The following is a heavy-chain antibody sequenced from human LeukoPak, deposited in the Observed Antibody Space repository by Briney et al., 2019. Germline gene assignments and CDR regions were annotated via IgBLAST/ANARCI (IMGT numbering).Heavy chain of an antibody. CDR2: ISYSGTT. Sequence: SETLSLTCTVSGGSISSNTYYWGWIRQPPGKGLEWLGSISYSGTTYYNPSLKSRVTISVDTSKNQFSLKLSSVTAADTAVYYCARGQRDSSGYYPNNWFDPWGQGTLVTVSS. CDR3: ARGQRDSSGYYPNNWFDP. V-gene: IGHV4-39*07. J-gene: IGHJ5*02. D-gene: IGHD3-22*01. CDR1: GGSISSNTYY.